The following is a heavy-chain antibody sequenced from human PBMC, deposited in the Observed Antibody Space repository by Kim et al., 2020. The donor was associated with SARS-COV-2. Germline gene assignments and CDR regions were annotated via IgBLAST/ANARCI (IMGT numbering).Heavy chain of an antibody. CDR1: GFTFSNYA. Sequence: GGSLRLSCAASGFTFSNYAMAWVRQAPGKGLEWVSVISVGGDNTYYADSVKGRFTISRDDSKNTLYLRVNSLRAEDTAVFYCARESRIGELLSLDYWGQGTLLTVSS. J-gene: IGHJ4*02. CDR2: ISVGGDNT. D-gene: IGHD3-10*01. CDR3: ARESRIGELLSLDY. V-gene: IGHV3-23*01.